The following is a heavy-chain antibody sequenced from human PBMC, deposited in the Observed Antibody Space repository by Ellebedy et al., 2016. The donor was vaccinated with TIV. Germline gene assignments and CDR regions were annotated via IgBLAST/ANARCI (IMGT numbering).Heavy chain of an antibody. J-gene: IGHJ4*02. CDR2: VFYSGST. CDR3: ARRIGSSLPGSGY. D-gene: IGHD6-6*01. Sequence: SETLSLTXTVSGGFISSGDYYWGWIRQPPGKGLEWIGSVFYSGSTYYNPSFKSRVTISVDTSKNQFSLELSSVTAADTAVYYCARRIGSSLPGSGYWGQGTLVTVSS. V-gene: IGHV4-39*01. CDR1: GGFISSGDYY.